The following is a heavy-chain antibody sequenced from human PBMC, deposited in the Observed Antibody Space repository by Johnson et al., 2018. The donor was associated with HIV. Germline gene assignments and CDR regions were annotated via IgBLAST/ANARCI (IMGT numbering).Heavy chain of an antibody. V-gene: IGHV3-66*01. CDR1: GFTFSSYA. D-gene: IGHD6-13*01. CDR3: ARASRSWYFAFDI. Sequence: VQLVESGGGLVQPGGSLKLSCAASGFTFSSYAMHWVRQAPGKGLEWVAVIYSGGSKYYADSVKGRFTISSDNSKNTLYLQMNSLRAEDTAVYYCARASRSWYFAFDIWGQGTMVTVSS. CDR2: IYSGGSK. J-gene: IGHJ3*02.